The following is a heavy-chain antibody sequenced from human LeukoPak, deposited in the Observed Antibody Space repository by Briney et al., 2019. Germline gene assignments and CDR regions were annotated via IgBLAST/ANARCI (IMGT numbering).Heavy chain of an antibody. CDR1: GFTFSSYW. Sequence: GGSLRLSCAASGFTFSSYWMQWVRHAPGKGLEWVSGISGSGGTTYYADSVKGRFTIARDNSKNSLSLQVSSLRPEDTAVYYCAKTNGYYSDWGQGTLVTVSS. CDR3: AKTNGYYSD. J-gene: IGHJ4*02. V-gene: IGHV3-23*01. CDR2: ISGSGGTT. D-gene: IGHD3-22*01.